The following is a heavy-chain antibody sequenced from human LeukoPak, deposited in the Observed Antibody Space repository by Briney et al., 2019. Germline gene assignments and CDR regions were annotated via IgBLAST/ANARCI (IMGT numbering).Heavy chain of an antibody. V-gene: IGHV4-59*08. CDR1: GGSISSYY. Sequence: SETLSLTCTVSGGSISSYYWSWIRQPPGEGLEWIGYIYYSGSTNYNPSLKSRVTISVDTSKNQLSLKLSSVTAADTAVYYCARQVAGPSVLFDIWGQGTMVTVSS. CDR3: ARQVAGPSVLFDI. D-gene: IGHD4/OR15-4a*01. CDR2: IYYSGST. J-gene: IGHJ3*02.